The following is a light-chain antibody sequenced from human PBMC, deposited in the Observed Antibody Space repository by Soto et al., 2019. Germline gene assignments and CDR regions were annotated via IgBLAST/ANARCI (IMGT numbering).Light chain of an antibody. V-gene: IGKV3-20*01. CDR1: QSFSSRK. CDR2: GAS. CDR3: LQYDTSPLT. Sequence: IVLAQTPGTLSLPPGERATLSCRASQSFSSRKIAWFQQKPGQAPRLLMYGASSRGTGIPDRFSGGGSGTDFTLTISRLEPEDFAVYYCLQYDTSPLTFGGGTKVDI. J-gene: IGKJ4*01.